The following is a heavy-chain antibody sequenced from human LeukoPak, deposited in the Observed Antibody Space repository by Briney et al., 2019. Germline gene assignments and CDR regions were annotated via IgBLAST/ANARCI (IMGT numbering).Heavy chain of an antibody. CDR2: INRSGST. D-gene: IGHD2-21*02. V-gene: IGHV4-34*01. CDR1: GGSFSGYY. Sequence: SETLSLTCAVYGGSFSGYYWSWIRQPPGKGLEWIGEINRSGSTNYNPSLKSRVTISVDTSKNQFSLKLSSVTAVDTAVCYCARTGGLCGGDCPPGYYYGMDVWGQGTTVTVSS. CDR3: ARTGGLCGGDCPPGYYYGMDV. J-gene: IGHJ6*02.